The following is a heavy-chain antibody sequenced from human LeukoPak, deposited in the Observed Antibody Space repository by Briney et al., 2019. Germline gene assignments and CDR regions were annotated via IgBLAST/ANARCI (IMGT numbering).Heavy chain of an antibody. CDR3: ARELPFDY. Sequence: PGGSLRPSCAASGFTFSNYWMHWVRQAPGKGLVWVSRIKSDGSRTDYADSVKGRFTISRDNAKNTLYLQMNSLRAEDTAVYYCARELPFDYWGQGTLVTVSS. D-gene: IGHD2-15*01. J-gene: IGHJ4*02. V-gene: IGHV3-74*01. CDR1: GFTFSNYW. CDR2: IKSDGSRT.